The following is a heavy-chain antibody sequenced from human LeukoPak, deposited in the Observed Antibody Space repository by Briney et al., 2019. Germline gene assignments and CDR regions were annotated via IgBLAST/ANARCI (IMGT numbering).Heavy chain of an antibody. J-gene: IGHJ5*02. V-gene: IGHV4-4*07. D-gene: IGHD3-10*01. CDR3: ARVALFGSGSYYWFDP. Sequence: SETLSLTCTVSGGSISGHYWSWIRQPAGKGLEWIGRIYMTGSTNYNPSLKSRVTMSVDMSKNQFSLKLSSVTAADTAVYFCARVALFGSGSYYWFDPRGQGTLVTASS. CDR2: IYMTGST. CDR1: GGSISGHY.